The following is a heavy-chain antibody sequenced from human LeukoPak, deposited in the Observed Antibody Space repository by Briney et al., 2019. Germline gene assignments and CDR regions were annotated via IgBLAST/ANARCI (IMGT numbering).Heavy chain of an antibody. J-gene: IGHJ4*02. D-gene: IGHD5-12*01. CDR3: ARGPYSGYGN. Sequence: GGSLRLSCAASGLAVSSSYMSWVRQAPGKGLEWVSIIYSGGTTYYTDSVKGRFTISRDNSKNTVCLQMNSLRAEDTAVYYCARGPYSGYGNWGQGTLVTVSS. V-gene: IGHV3-53*01. CDR1: GLAVSSSY. CDR2: IYSGGTT.